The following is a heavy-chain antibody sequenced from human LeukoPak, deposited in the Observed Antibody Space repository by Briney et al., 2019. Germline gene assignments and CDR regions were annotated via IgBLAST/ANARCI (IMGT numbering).Heavy chain of an antibody. CDR3: ARVGDDYGDYFDY. V-gene: IGHV3-7*04. CDR1: GFTFSRSW. J-gene: IGHJ4*02. CDR2: INQDGSEK. D-gene: IGHD4-17*01. Sequence: GRSLRLSCAASGFTFSRSWMSWVRQAPGKGLEWVANINQDGSEKYYVDSVKGRFTISRDNAENSLYLQMNSLRAEDTSVYYCARVGDDYGDYFDYWGQGTLVTVSS.